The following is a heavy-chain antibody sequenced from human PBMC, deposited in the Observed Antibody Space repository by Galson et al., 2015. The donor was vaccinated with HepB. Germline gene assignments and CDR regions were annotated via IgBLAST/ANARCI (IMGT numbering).Heavy chain of an antibody. CDR2: ISWNSGSI. Sequence: SLRLSCAASGFTFDDYAMHWVRQAPGKGLEWVSGISWNSGSIGYADSVKGRFTISRDNAKNSLYLQMNSLRAEDTALYYCAKANYADAFDIWGQGTMVTVSS. J-gene: IGHJ3*02. CDR3: AKANYADAFDI. CDR1: GFTFDDYA. V-gene: IGHV3-9*01. D-gene: IGHD3-16*01.